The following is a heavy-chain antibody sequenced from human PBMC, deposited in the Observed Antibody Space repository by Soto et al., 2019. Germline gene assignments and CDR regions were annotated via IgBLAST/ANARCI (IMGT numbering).Heavy chain of an antibody. J-gene: IGHJ5*02. CDR3: AKDWASTGDRPRFDP. Sequence: EVQLLESGGDLVPPGGSLRLSCAASGFTFSSYAMSWVRQAPGKGLEWVSAISGSGGGTYYADSVKGRFTISRDNSKNTSYLQMNSLRVEDTAVYYCAKDWASTGDRPRFDPWGQGTLVTVRS. D-gene: IGHD4-4*01. CDR2: ISGSGGGT. CDR1: GFTFSSYA. V-gene: IGHV3-23*01.